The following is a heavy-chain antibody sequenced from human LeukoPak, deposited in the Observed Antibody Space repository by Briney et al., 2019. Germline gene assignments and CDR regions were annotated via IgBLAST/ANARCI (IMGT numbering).Heavy chain of an antibody. Sequence: ASVKVSCKASGYTFTSYDINWVRQASGQGLEWMGWMNPNTGNTGYAQKFRGRVTITRNTSISTVYMEPSSLRSEDTAVYYCARGVGATISYYHYYIDVWGKGTTVTVSS. D-gene: IGHD1-26*01. CDR1: GYTFTSYD. J-gene: IGHJ6*03. CDR3: ARGVGATISYYHYYIDV. V-gene: IGHV1-8*03. CDR2: MNPNTGNT.